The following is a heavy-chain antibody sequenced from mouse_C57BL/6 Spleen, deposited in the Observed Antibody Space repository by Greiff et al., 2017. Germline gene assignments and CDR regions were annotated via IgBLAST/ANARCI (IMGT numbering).Heavy chain of an antibody. V-gene: IGHV1-69*01. CDR2: IDPSDSYT. D-gene: IGHD1-1*01. Sequence: QVQLQQPGAELVMPGASVKLSCKASGYTFTSYWMHWVKQRPGQGLEWIGEIDPSDSYTNYNQKFKGKSTLTVDKSSSTAYMQLSSLTSEDTAVYYCTTPPWYFDYWGQGTTLTVSS. CDR1: GYTFTSYW. CDR3: TTPPWYFDY. J-gene: IGHJ2*01.